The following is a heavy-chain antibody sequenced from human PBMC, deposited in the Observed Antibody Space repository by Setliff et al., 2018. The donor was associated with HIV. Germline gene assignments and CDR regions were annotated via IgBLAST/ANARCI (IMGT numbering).Heavy chain of an antibody. CDR3: ASSRPPDDSSGFLDH. Sequence: GGSLRLSCAAPGFTFSTSWMTWVRQAPGQGLEWVANIKGDGSAEYYVDSAKGRFTISRGNAKNSLYLQMNSLRAEDTAIYYCASSRPPDDSSGFLDHWGQGTLVTVSS. CDR2: IKGDGSAE. D-gene: IGHD3-22*01. J-gene: IGHJ4*02. V-gene: IGHV3-7*03. CDR1: GFTFSTSW.